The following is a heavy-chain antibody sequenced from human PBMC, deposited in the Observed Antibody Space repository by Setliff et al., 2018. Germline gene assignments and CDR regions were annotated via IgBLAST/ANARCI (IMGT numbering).Heavy chain of an antibody. CDR2: IKGDGSEK. CDR3: GRAGKPYAIDI. J-gene: IGHJ3*02. V-gene: IGHV3-7*04. Sequence: GGSLRLSCSVSGSTFGIYWMSWVRQAPGKGLEWVANIKGDGSEKYYVDSVKGRFAVSRDNAKNSLFLQMDSLTVEDTAVYYCGRAGKPYAIDIWGQGTMVTVSS. CDR1: GSTFGIYW.